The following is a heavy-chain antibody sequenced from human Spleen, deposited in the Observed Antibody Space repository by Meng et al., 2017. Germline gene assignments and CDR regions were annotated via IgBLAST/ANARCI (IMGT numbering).Heavy chain of an antibody. Sequence: QWGAGLVKPSEALSLHCAVYGGSFSVYYWSWIRQPPGKGLEWIGEINHSGSTNYNPSLKSRVTISVDTSKNQFSLKLSSVTAADTAVYYCARGIVGATNWFDPWGQGTLVTVSS. D-gene: IGHD1-26*01. CDR2: INHSGST. J-gene: IGHJ5*02. V-gene: IGHV4-34*01. CDR1: GGSFSVYY. CDR3: ARGIVGATNWFDP.